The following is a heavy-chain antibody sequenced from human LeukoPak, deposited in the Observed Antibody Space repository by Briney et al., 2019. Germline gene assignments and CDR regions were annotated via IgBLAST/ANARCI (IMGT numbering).Heavy chain of an antibody. CDR1: GYTFTGYC. V-gene: IGHV1-2*02. D-gene: IGHD3-10*01. Sequence: ASVKVSCKASGYTFTGYCMHWVRQAPGQGLEWMGWINPNSGGTNYAQKFQGRVTMTRDTSISTAYMELSRLRSDDTAVYYCALYGSEFSHFDYWGQGTLVTVSS. J-gene: IGHJ4*02. CDR3: ALYGSEFSHFDY. CDR2: INPNSGGT.